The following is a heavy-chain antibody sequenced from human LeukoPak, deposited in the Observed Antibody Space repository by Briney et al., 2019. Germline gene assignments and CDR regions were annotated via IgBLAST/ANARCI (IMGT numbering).Heavy chain of an antibody. CDR3: ARGRRIAARPFDY. CDR1: GGSFSGYY. CDR2: INHSGST. J-gene: IGHJ4*02. D-gene: IGHD6-6*01. V-gene: IGHV4-34*01. Sequence: PSEXLSLTCAVYGGSFSGYYWSWIRQPPGKGLEWIGEINHSGSTNYNPSLTSRVTISVDTSKNQFSLKLSSVTAADTAVYYCARGRRIAARPFDYWGQGTLVTVSS.